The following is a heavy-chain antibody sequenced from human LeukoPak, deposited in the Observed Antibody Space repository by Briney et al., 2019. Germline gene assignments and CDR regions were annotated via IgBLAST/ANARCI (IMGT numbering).Heavy chain of an antibody. CDR3: AAQRAGPGGDY. J-gene: IGHJ4*02. CDR1: GGSISSYY. Sequence: SETLSLTCTVSGGSISSYYWSWIRQPPGKGLEWIGYIYYSGSTNYNPSLKGRVTISVDTSKNQFSLKLSSVTAADTAVYYCAAQRAGPGGDYWGQGTLVTVSS. V-gene: IGHV4-59*01. D-gene: IGHD3-10*01. CDR2: IYYSGST.